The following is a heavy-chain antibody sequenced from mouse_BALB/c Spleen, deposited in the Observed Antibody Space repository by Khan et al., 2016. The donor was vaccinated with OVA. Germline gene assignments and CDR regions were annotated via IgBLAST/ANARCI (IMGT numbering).Heavy chain of an antibody. V-gene: IGHV2-6-2*01. J-gene: IGHJ4*01. CDR1: GFSLTSYA. CDR2: IWSDGRT. Sequence: VQLVESGPDLVAPSQSLSITCTVSGFSLTSYAIHWVRQPPGKGLEWLVVIWSDGRTTYNSALKSRLSISKDNSKSQVFLKINSLQTDDTAGYYCARHQFPLSMDAWGQGTSVTVSS. CDR3: ARHQFPLSMDA.